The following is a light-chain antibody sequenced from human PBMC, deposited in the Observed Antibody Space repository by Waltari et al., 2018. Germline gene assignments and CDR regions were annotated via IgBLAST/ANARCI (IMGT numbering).Light chain of an antibody. CDR3: AAWDDRLNGYV. V-gene: IGLV1-44*01. CDR1: SSKIGSNS. Sequence: QSVLTQPPSASGTPGQRVALSVSGSSSKIGSNSWNVYQQFPVTAPKLPIYSNDQRPPGVPDRFSGSRSDTSASLAISGLQSEDEADYYCAAWDDRLNGYVFGSGTKVTVL. CDR2: SND. J-gene: IGLJ1*01.